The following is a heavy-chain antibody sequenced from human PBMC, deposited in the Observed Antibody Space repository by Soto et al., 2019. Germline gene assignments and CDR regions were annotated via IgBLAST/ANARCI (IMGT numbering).Heavy chain of an antibody. CDR2: IYHSGSA. D-gene: IGHD2-2*01. J-gene: IGHJ4*02. CDR3: AIAIHHDQKSTHY. CDR1: GGSISSGSYS. Sequence: SETLSLTCTVSGGSISSGSYSWSWIRQPPGKGLEWIGYIYHSGSAYYTPSLKSRVTISVDRSKNQFSLNLTSVTAADTAVYYCAIAIHHDQKSTHYWGQRIL. V-gene: IGHV4-30-2*01.